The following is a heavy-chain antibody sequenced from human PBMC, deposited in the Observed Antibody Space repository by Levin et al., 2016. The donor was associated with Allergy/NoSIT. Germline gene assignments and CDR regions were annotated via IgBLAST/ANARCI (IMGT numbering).Heavy chain of an antibody. CDR2: ISAYNGNT. Sequence: ASVKVSCKASGYTFTSYGISWVRQAPGQGLEWMGWISAYNGNTNYAQKLQGRVTMTTDTSTSTAYMELSSLRSEDTAVYYCARGRRVAAAGPTWYWGQGTLVTVSS. CDR1: GYTFTSYG. CDR3: ARGRRVAAAGPTWY. V-gene: IGHV1-18*01. J-gene: IGHJ4*02. D-gene: IGHD6-13*01.